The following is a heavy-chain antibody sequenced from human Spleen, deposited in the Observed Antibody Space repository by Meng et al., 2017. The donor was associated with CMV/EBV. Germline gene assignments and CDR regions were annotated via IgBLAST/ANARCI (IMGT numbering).Heavy chain of an antibody. CDR3: AKDQRYTSGSDY. J-gene: IGHJ4*02. CDR2: IRYDGSSK. CDR1: GFTFSYYG. Sequence: CAASGFTFSYYGMHWVRQAPGKGLEWVAFIRYDGSSKYYADSVRGRFTISRDNSDNTLYLQMNSLRAEDTALYYCAKDQRYTSGSDYWGQGTLVTVSS. D-gene: IGHD6-19*01. V-gene: IGHV3-30*02.